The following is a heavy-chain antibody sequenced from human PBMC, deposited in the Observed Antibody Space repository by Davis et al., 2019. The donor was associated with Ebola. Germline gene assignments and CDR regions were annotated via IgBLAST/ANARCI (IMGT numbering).Heavy chain of an antibody. Sequence: SETLSLTCTVSGGSISSSSYYWGWIRQPPGKGLEWIGSISYSGSTYYNPSLKSRVTISVDTSKNQFSLNLNSVTAADTAVYYCARPTYYFDTSGYPPFDQWGQGTLVTVSS. CDR1: GGSISSSSYY. V-gene: IGHV4-39*01. CDR2: ISYSGST. CDR3: ARPTYYFDTSGYPPFDQ. D-gene: IGHD3-22*01. J-gene: IGHJ4*02.